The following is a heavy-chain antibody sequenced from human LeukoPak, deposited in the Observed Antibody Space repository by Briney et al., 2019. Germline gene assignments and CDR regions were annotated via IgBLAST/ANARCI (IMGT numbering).Heavy chain of an antibody. CDR1: GGSISSGDYY. J-gene: IGHJ6*03. CDR2: ISYSGST. V-gene: IGHV4-31*03. Sequence: SQTLSLTCTVSGGSISSGDYYWSWIRQRPGEGLEWVGYISYSGSTYYIPSLTSRLTISVDTSKNQFSLRLISVTAADTAVYYCARSEPVYYYYMDVWGKGTTVTVSS. CDR3: ARSEPVYYYYMDV.